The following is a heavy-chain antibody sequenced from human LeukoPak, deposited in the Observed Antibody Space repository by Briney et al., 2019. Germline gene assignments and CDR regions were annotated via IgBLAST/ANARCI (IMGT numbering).Heavy chain of an antibody. CDR1: GGTFSSYA. CDR2: IIPILGIA. J-gene: IGHJ4*02. CDR3: ASPPGYCSSTSCSDFDY. V-gene: IGHV1-69*04. D-gene: IGHD2-2*01. Sequence: SVKVSCKASGGTFSSYAISWVRQAPGQGLEWMGRIIPILGIANYAQKFQGRVTITADKSTSTAYMELSSLRSEDTAVYYCASPPGYCSSTSCSDFDYWGQGTLVTVSS.